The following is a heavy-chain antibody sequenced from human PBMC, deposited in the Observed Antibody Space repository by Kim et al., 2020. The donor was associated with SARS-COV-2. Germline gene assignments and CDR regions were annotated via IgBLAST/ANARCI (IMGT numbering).Heavy chain of an antibody. D-gene: IGHD1-26*01. V-gene: IGHV3-23*01. CDR3: GGHGASSN. CDR1: GFSLSNNA. J-gene: IGHJ4*03. Sequence: GGSLRLSCAASGFSLSNNAMTWVRQAPWKGLEWVSDIRGGGDTYYADSVKGRFTFSRDDSQNVLFLQMDSLRVDDTALYYCGGHGASSNCGQGTLVTVSS. CDR2: IRGGGDT.